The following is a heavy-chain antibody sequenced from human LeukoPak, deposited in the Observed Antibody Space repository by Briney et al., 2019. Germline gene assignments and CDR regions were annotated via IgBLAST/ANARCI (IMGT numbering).Heavy chain of an antibody. V-gene: IGHV4-59*01. CDR1: GGSISPYY. D-gene: IGHD3-10*01. Sequence: SETLSLTCTVSGGSISPYYWSWIRQPPGKGLEFIGYIYYSGTTNLNPSLRSRLTLSVDTSKNQFSLKLSSVTAADTAMYYCARGGVAAKYYFDYWGPGTLVTVSS. J-gene: IGHJ4*02. CDR3: ARGGVAAKYYFDY. CDR2: IYYSGTT.